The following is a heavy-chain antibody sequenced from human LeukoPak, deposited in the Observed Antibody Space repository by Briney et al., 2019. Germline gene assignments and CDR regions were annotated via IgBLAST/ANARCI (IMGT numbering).Heavy chain of an antibody. CDR3: ASYYGSGSSYNWFDP. Sequence: PSETLSLTCAVYGGSFSCYYWSWIRQPPGKGLEWIGEINHSGSTNYNPSLKSRVTISVDTSKNQFSLKLSSVTAADTAVYYCASYYGSGSSYNWFDPWGQGTPVTVSS. D-gene: IGHD3-10*01. J-gene: IGHJ5*02. CDR2: INHSGST. V-gene: IGHV4-34*01. CDR1: GGSFSCYY.